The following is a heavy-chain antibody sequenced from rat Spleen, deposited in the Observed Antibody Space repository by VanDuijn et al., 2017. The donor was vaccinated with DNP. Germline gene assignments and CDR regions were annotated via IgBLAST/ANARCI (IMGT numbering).Heavy chain of an antibody. CDR1: GFTFSRYW. CDR3: TTDFERGY. CDR2: INADGGST. D-gene: IGHD1-11*01. V-gene: IGHV5-58*01. Sequence: EVQLVETGGGLVQPGRSLKLSCVASGFTFSRYWMFWIRQPPGKGLEWVASINADGGSTSYRDSVKGRFTISRDNAKSILYLQMDSLRSEDTATFYCTTDFERGYWGQGVMVTVSS. J-gene: IGHJ2*01.